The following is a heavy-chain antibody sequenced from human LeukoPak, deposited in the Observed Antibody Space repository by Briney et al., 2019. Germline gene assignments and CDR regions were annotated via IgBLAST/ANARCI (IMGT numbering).Heavy chain of an antibody. CDR3: ARWGEQSTLRAHAFDL. V-gene: IGHV1-18*01. CDR1: GYTFTSYG. J-gene: IGHJ3*01. Sequence: GASVKVSCKASGYTFTSYGISRVRQAPEQGLEWMGWISAYNGNTNYAQKLQGRVTMTTDTSTSTSYMELRSLRSDDTAVYYCARWGEQSTLRAHAFDLWGQGTMVTVSS. D-gene: IGHD1/OR15-1a*01. CDR2: ISAYNGNT.